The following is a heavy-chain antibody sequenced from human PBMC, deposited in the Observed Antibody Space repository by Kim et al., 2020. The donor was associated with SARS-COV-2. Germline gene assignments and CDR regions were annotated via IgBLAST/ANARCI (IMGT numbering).Heavy chain of an antibody. CDR2: IYEGGAT. Sequence: SETLSLTCTVSGVSLSSNSYYWGWIRQPPGKGLEWIGSIYEGGATSFSSSLKSRVSISVDTSKNQISLKLTSVTAADTAAYFCARGWFGELTYFYYGMDVWGQGNTVTVSS. CDR3: ARGWFGELTYFYYGMDV. J-gene: IGHJ6*02. D-gene: IGHD3-10*01. V-gene: IGHV4-39*07. CDR1: GVSLSSNSYY.